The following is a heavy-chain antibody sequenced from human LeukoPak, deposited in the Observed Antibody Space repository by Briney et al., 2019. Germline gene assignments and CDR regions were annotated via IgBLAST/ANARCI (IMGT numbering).Heavy chain of an antibody. J-gene: IGHJ6*03. CDR2: IYYSGST. Sequence: SETLSLTCSVSGGSISGSSSYWGWIRQPPGKGLEWIGSIYYSGSTYDNPALKSRVTISVDTSKNQYSLKLSSVTAADTAVYYCASGAYSYYYMDVWGKGTTVTISS. V-gene: IGHV4-39*07. CDR3: ASGAYSYYYMDV. CDR1: GGSISGSSSY. D-gene: IGHD1-26*01.